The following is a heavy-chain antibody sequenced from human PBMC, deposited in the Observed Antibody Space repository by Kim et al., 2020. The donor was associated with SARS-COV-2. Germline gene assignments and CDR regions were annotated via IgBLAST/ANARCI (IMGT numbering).Heavy chain of an antibody. V-gene: IGHV4-30-4*01. D-gene: IGHD2-2*01. CDR2: IYYSGST. Sequence: SETLSLTCTVSGGSISSGDYYWSWIRQPPGKGLEWIGYIYYSGSTYYNPSLKSRVTISVDTSKNQFSLKLSSVTAADTAVYYCARALGHDGPIPGGFDPWGQGTLVTVSS. CDR1: GGSISSGDYY. J-gene: IGHJ5*02. CDR3: ARALGHDGPIPGGFDP.